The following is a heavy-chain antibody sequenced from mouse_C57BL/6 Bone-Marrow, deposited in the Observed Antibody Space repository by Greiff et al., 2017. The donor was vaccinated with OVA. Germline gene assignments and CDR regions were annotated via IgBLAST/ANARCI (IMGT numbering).Heavy chain of an antibody. CDR2: IWRGGST. CDR3: ATYYYGSSYGWYFDV. CDR1: GFSLTSYG. D-gene: IGHD1-1*01. V-gene: IGHV2-5*01. J-gene: IGHJ1*03. Sequence: QVQLQQSGPGLVQPSQSLSITCTVSGFSLTSYGVHWVRQSPGKGLEWLGVIWRGGSTDYNAAFMSRLSITKDNSKSQVFFKMNSLQADDTAIYYCATYYYGSSYGWYFDVWGTGTTVTVSS.